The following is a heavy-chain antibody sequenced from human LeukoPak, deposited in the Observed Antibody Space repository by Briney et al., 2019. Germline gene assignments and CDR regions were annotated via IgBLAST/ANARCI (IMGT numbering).Heavy chain of an antibody. J-gene: IGHJ3*02. D-gene: IGHD3-10*01. CDR2: MNPNSGYT. CDR3: AKTGEEWFGPGGGGAFDI. Sequence: ASVKVSCKASGYTFTSLDINWVRQATGQGLEWMGWMNPNSGYTGYAQQFQGRVTFTRSTSISTAYMELSSLRSEDTAVYYCAKTGEEWFGPGGGGAFDIWGQGTMVTVSS. CDR1: GYTFTSLD. V-gene: IGHV1-8*03.